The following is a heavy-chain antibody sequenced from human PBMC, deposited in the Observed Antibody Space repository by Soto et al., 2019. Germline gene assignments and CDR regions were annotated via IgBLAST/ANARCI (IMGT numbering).Heavy chain of an antibody. V-gene: IGHV3-30*18. J-gene: IGHJ4*02. CDR3: AKDRLVVTYDFDY. D-gene: IGHD6-6*01. CDR2: ISYDGSNK. Sequence: PGGSLRLSCAASGFTFSSYGMHWVRQAPGKGLEWVAVISYDGSNKYYADSVKGRFTISRDNSKNTLYLQMNSLRAEDTAVYYCAKDRLVVTYDFDYWGQGTLVTVSS. CDR1: GFTFSSYG.